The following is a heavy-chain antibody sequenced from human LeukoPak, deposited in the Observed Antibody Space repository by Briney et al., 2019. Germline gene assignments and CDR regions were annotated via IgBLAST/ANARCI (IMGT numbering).Heavy chain of an antibody. CDR2: ISYDGSNK. J-gene: IGHJ4*02. CDR1: GFTFSSYS. D-gene: IGHD1-1*01. Sequence: GGSLRLSCAASGFTFSSYSMNWVRQAPGKGLEWVTVISYDGSNKYYADSVKGRFTISRDNSKNTLYLQMNSLRAEDTAVYYCAKLNDGLFDYWGQGTLVTVSS. V-gene: IGHV3-30*18. CDR3: AKLNDGLFDY.